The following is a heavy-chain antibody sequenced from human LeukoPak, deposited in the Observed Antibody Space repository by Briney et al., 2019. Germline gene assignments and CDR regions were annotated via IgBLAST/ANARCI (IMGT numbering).Heavy chain of an antibody. J-gene: IGHJ4*02. CDR1: GYTLTELS. CDR3: ATYWLAEWFGELLVAFDY. Sequence: ASVKVSCKVSGYTLTELSMHWVRQAPGKGREWMGGFDPEDGETIYAQKFQGRVTMTEDTSTDTAYMELSSLRSEDTAVYYCATYWLAEWFGELLVAFDYWGQGTLVTVSS. CDR2: FDPEDGET. D-gene: IGHD3-10*01. V-gene: IGHV1-24*01.